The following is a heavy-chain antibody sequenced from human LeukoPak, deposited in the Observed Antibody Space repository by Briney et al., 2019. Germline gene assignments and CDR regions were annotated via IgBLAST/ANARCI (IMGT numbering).Heavy chain of an antibody. CDR1: GGTFSSYA. J-gene: IGHJ4*02. V-gene: IGHV1-69*13. CDR3: ARDGRYGTFDY. D-gene: IGHD4-17*01. CDR2: IISIFGTA. Sequence: GASVKVSCKASGGTFSSYAISWVRQAPGQGLEWMGGIISIFGTANYAQKFQGRVTITADESTSTAYMELSSLRSEDTAVYYCARDGRYGTFDYWGQGTLVTVSS.